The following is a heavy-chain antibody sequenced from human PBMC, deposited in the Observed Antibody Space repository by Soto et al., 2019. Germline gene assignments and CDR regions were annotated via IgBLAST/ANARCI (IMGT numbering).Heavy chain of an antibody. CDR2: MQPSSGRT. J-gene: IGHJ4*02. Sequence: ASVKVSCKASGYSFTGLDINWVRQTTGQGLEWMGWMQPSSGRTGYAQKFQGRVTMTRDTSINTAYMELSSLTSDDTAFYYCARGVTAGVDYWGQGTPVTASA. CDR1: GYSFTGLD. D-gene: IGHD1-26*01. CDR3: ARGVTAGVDY. V-gene: IGHV1-8*01.